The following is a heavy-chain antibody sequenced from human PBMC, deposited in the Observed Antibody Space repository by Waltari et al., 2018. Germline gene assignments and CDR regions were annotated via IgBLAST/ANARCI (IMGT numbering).Heavy chain of an antibody. D-gene: IGHD5-12*01. CDR2: INHSGST. CDR3: AGVGYSGYKRRYFDY. CDR1: GGSFSGYY. Sequence: QVQLQQWGAGLLKPSETLSLTCAVYGGSFSGYYWSWIRQPPGKGLEWIGEINHSGSTNYNPSLKSRVTISVDTSKNQFSLKLSSVTAADTAVYYCAGVGYSGYKRRYFDYWGQGTLVTVSS. V-gene: IGHV4-34*01. J-gene: IGHJ4*02.